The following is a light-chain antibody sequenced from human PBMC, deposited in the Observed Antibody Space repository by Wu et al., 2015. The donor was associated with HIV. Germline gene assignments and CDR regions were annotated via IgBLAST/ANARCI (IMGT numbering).Light chain of an antibody. J-gene: IGKJ3*01. V-gene: IGKV1-9*01. CDR3: QQFNSYPRVT. Sequence: IQLTQSPSSLSASIGDRVNITCRASQDIFTYLAWYQQTPGKAPKLLIYAASTLQSGVPSRFSGSGSGTEFTLTISSLQPEDFATYYCQQFNSYPRVTFGPGTKVEIK. CDR1: QDIFTY. CDR2: AAS.